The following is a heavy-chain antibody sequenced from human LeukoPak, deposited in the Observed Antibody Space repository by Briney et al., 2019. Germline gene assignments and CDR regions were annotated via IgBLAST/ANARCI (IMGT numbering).Heavy chain of an antibody. D-gene: IGHD3-10*01. Sequence: PSETLSLTCAVYGGSFSGYYWSWIRQPPGKGLEWIGEINHSGSTNYNPSLKSRVTISVDTSKNQFSLKLSSVTAADTAVYYCARRASGGSGSYYNSKWKFDYWGQGTLVTVSS. CDR3: ARRASGGSGSYYNSKWKFDY. J-gene: IGHJ4*02. CDR2: INHSGST. CDR1: GGSFSGYY. V-gene: IGHV4-34*01.